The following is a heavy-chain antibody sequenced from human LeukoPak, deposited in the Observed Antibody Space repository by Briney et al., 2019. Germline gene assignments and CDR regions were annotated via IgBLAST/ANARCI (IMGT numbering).Heavy chain of an antibody. Sequence: PGRSLRLSCAASGITLSSYDMHWVRQAPGKALEWVAVISYDGSNKDYADSVKGRFTISRDNFKNTLDLQMNSLRAEDTAVYYCAKDRGVWAFDIWGQGTMVTVSS. CDR1: GITLSSYD. CDR3: AKDRGVWAFDI. CDR2: ISYDGSNK. J-gene: IGHJ3*02. D-gene: IGHD3-10*01. V-gene: IGHV3-30-3*01.